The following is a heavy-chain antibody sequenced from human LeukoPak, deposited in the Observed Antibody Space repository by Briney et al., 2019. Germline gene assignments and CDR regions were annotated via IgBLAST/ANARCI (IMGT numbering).Heavy chain of an antibody. CDR3: ARAYTVTTYFDY. V-gene: IGHV3-23*01. CDR2: ISASSDST. CDR1: GFTFSSYA. Sequence: PGGSLRLSCAASGFTFSSYAMSWVRQAPGKGLEWVSSISASSDSTYYADSVKGRFTISRDNSKNTLYLQINSLRADDTAVFYCARAYTVTTYFDYWGQGTLVTVSS. J-gene: IGHJ4*02. D-gene: IGHD4-17*01.